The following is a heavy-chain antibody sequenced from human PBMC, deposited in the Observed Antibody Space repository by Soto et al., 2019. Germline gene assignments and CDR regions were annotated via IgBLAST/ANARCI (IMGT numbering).Heavy chain of an antibody. J-gene: IGHJ5*02. V-gene: IGHV1-69*01. CDR1: GGTFSSYA. Sequence: QVQLVQSGAEVKKPGSSAKVSCKASGGTFSSYAISWVRQAPGQGLEWMGGIIPIFGTANYAQKFQGRVTITADESTSTAYMELSSLRSEDTAVYYCARSYYDSSGYYYGDWFDPWGQGTLVTVSS. CDR2: IIPIFGTA. CDR3: ARSYYDSSGYYYGDWFDP. D-gene: IGHD3-22*01.